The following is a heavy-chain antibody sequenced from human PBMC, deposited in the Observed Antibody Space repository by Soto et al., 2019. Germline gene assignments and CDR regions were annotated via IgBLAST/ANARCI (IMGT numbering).Heavy chain of an antibody. D-gene: IGHD2-2*01. CDR2: IDPSDSYT. J-gene: IGHJ6*02. V-gene: IGHV5-10-1*01. Sequence: RGESLKISCKGSGYSFTSYWISWVRQMPGKGLEWMGRIDPSDSYTNYSPSFQGHVTISADKSISTAYLQWSSLKASDTAMYYCARHLRPAAYYYYYGMDVWGQGTTVTVSS. CDR3: ARHLRPAAYYYYYGMDV. CDR1: GYSFTSYW.